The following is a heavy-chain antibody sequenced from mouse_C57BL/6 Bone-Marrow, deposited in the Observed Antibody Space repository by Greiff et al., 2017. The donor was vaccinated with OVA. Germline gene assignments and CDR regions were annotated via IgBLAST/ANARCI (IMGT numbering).Heavy chain of an antibody. CDR3: ARRGYGSSYLWYFDV. V-gene: IGHV6-6*01. D-gene: IGHD1-1*01. CDR2: ISNKANNHAS. J-gene: IGHJ1*03. CDR1: GFTFSDAW. Sequence: VQLKEPGGGLVQPGGSMKLSCAASGFTFSDAWMHWVRQSPEQGLEWVAEISNKANNHASYYAVSVKGRFTISREDSKSGVYLQMNSLRAEDTGIYYCARRGYGSSYLWYFDVWGTGTTVTVSS.